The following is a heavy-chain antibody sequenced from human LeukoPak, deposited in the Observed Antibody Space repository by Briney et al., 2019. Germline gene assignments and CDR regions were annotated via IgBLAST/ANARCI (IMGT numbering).Heavy chain of an antibody. J-gene: IGHJ4*02. CDR2: INWNGGST. CDR3: AREGCSSTSCYPDY. D-gene: IGHD2-2*01. V-gene: IGHV3-20*04. Sequence: GGSLRLSCAASGFTFDDYGMSWVRQAPGKGLEWVSGINWNGGSTGYADSVKGRFTISRDNAKNSLYLQMNSLRAEDTAVYYCAREGCSSTSCYPDYRGQGTLVTVSS. CDR1: GFTFDDYG.